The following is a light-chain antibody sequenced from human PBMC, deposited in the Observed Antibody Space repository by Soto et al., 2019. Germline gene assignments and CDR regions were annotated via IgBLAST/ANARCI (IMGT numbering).Light chain of an antibody. CDR2: SNN. Sequence: QSVLTQPPSASGTPGQRVTISCSGGSSNIASNTVNWYQQLPGTAPKLLIYSNNGRPSGVPDRFSGSKSGISASLAISGLQSEDEGDYYCAAWADSLTVVFGGGTKLTVL. CDR3: AAWADSLTVV. V-gene: IGLV1-44*01. CDR1: SSNIASNT. J-gene: IGLJ2*01.